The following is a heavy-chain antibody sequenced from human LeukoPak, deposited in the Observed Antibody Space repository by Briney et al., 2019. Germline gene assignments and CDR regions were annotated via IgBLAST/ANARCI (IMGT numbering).Heavy chain of an antibody. CDR3: ARDLPRYCSSTSCLELSGMDV. V-gene: IGHV3-13*01. J-gene: IGHJ6*02. D-gene: IGHD2-2*01. Sequence: GGSLRPSCAASGFTFSSYDMHWVRQATGKGLEWVSAIGTAGDTYYPGSVKGRFTISRENAKNSLYLQMNSLRAGDTAVYYCARDLPRYCSSTSCLELSGMDVWGQGTTVTVSS. CDR1: GFTFSSYD. CDR2: IGTAGDT.